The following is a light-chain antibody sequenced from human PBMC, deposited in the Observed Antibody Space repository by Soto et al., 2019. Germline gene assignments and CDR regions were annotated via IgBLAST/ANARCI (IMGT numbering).Light chain of an antibody. CDR1: QSVSSSY. Sequence: EIVLTQSPGNLSLSPGESATLSCRASQSVSSSYLAWYQQNPGQDTRLLIYGASSRATGIQDRFSRSGSGTDFTLTISCLQSEELATYDCQQYYSFTLTVGGLTKVELK. CDR3: QQYYSFTLT. CDR2: GAS. V-gene: IGKV3-20*01. J-gene: IGKJ4*01.